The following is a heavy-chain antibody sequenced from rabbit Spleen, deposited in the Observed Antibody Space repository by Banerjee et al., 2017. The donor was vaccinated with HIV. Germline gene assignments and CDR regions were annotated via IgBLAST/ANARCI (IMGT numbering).Heavy chain of an antibody. V-gene: IGHV1S45*01. D-gene: IGHD3-3*01. CDR3: ARDLVTAIGWNFAL. CDR1: GVSFSGKDV. CDR2: INIATGKS. J-gene: IGHJ4*01. Sequence: QEQLEESGGGLVQPEGSLTLTCKASGVSFSGKDVMCWVRQAPGKGLEWITCINIATGKSVYASWVSGRFIMSRTSSTTVTLQMTSLTAADTATYFCARDLVTAIGWNFALWGPGTLVTVS.